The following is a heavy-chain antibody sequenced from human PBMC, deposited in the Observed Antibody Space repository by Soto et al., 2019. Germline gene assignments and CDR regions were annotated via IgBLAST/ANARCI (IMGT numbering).Heavy chain of an antibody. CDR1: GFTFSSYS. D-gene: IGHD3-10*01. V-gene: IGHV3-48*01. J-gene: IGHJ4*02. CDR3: ARTSSGDY. Sequence: GGSLRLSCAASGFTFSSYSMNWVRQAPGKGLEWISYINTISSTINYADSVKGRFTISRDNAKNSLYLQMNSLRAEDTAVYYCARTSSGDYWGQGTLVTVSS. CDR2: INTISSTI.